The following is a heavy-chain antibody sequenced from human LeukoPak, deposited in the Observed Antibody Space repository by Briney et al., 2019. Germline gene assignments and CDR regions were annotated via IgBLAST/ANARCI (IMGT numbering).Heavy chain of an antibody. J-gene: IGHJ5*02. V-gene: IGHV4-38-2*02. CDR1: GYSISSGYY. CDR3: AKGAGGFSYYNWFDP. Sequence: SETLSLTCTVSGYSISSGYYWGWIRQPPGKGLEWIGSIYYSGTTHYNPSLESRVTIPVDTSKNQFSLKLASVTAADTAIYYCAKGAGGFSYYNWFDPWGQGTLVTVSS. D-gene: IGHD5-18*01. CDR2: IYYSGTT.